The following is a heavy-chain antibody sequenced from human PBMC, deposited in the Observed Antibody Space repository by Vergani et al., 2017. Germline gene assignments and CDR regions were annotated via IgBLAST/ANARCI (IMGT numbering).Heavy chain of an antibody. CDR2: ISGPGLST. J-gene: IGHJ5*01. CDR1: EFTFSDVW. Sequence: EGQLVESGGGLVKPGGSLRLSCAASEFTFSDVWMSWVRQAPGRGLAWVSSISGPGLSTYYADSVKGRFTISRDNAKNSLYLQMNSLRAEDTAVYYCVRGGLATIYNWFDPWCQGTRVTVSS. V-gene: IGHV3-69-1*01. CDR3: VRGGLATIYNWFDP. D-gene: IGHD5-24*01.